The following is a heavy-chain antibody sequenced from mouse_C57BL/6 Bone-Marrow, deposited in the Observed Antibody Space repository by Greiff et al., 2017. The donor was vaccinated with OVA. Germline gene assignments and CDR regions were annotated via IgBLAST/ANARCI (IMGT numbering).Heavy chain of an antibody. CDR1: GYTFTSYW. V-gene: IGHV1-69*01. J-gene: IGHJ1*03. CDR2: IDPSDSYT. Sequence: QVQLKQPGAELVMPGASVKLSCKASGYTFTSYWMHWVKQRPGQGLEWIGEIDPSDSYTNYNQKLKGKSTLTVDKSSSTAYMQLSSLTSEDSAVYYGARDYDEYFDVWGTGTTVTVSS. CDR3: ARDYDEYFDV. D-gene: IGHD2-4*01.